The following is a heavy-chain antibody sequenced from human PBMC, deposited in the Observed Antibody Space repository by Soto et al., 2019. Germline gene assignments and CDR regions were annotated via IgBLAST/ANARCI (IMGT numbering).Heavy chain of an antibody. J-gene: IGHJ4*02. Sequence: SETLSLTSTVSGGSISSSSYYRGWIRQPPGKGLEWIGSIYYSGSTYYNPSLKSRVTISVDTSKNQFSLKLSSVTAADTAVYYCARHGSSSWGGKFDYWGQGTLVTVSS. D-gene: IGHD6-13*01. CDR3: ARHGSSSWGGKFDY. V-gene: IGHV4-39*01. CDR2: IYYSGST. CDR1: GGSISSSSYY.